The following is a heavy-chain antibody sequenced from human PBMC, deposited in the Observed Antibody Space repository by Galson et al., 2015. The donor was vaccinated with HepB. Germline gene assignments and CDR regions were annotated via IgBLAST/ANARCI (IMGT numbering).Heavy chain of an antibody. CDR1: GGSISSSNW. CDR3: ARVPWSSSWYYYSDS. CDR2: IYHSGGT. J-gene: IGHJ4*02. Sequence: TLSLTCAVSGGSISSSNWWSWVRQPPGKGLEWIGEIYHSGGTNYNPSLKSRVTISVDNSKNQFSLKLTSVTAADTAVYYCARVPWSSSWYYYSDSWGQGTLVAVSS. D-gene: IGHD6-13*01. V-gene: IGHV4-4*02.